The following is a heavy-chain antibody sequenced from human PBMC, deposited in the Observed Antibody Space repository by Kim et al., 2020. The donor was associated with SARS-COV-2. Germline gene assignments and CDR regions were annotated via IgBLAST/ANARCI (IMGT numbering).Heavy chain of an antibody. CDR2: IIPILGIA. J-gene: IGHJ1*01. CDR3: ARGDDDFWSGYYPPSRAEYFQH. D-gene: IGHD3-3*01. Sequence: SVKVSCKASGGTFSSYAISWVRQAPGQGLEWMGRIIPILGIANYAQKFQGRVTITADKSTSTAYMELSSLRSEDTAVYYCARGDDDFWSGYYPPSRAEYFQHWGQGTLVTVSS. V-gene: IGHV1-69*04. CDR1: GGTFSSYA.